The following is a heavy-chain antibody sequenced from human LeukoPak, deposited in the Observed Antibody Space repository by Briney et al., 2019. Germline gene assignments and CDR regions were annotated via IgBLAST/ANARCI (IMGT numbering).Heavy chain of an antibody. CDR3: AKAPVTSCRGAYCYPFDY. Sequence: GGSLRLSCAASGFTFSSYGMSWVRQAPGKGLEWVSAISGSGGSTYYADSVRGRFTISRDSSKNTLYLQMNSLRAEDAAVYYCAKAPVTSCRGAYCYPFDYWGQGTLVTVSS. CDR2: ISGSGGST. J-gene: IGHJ4*02. D-gene: IGHD2-21*01. CDR1: GFTFSSYG. V-gene: IGHV3-23*01.